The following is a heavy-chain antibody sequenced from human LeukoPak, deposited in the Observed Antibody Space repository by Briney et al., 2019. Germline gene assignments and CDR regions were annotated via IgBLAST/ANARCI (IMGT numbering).Heavy chain of an antibody. J-gene: IGHJ5*02. V-gene: IGHV1-18*01. Sequence: ASVKVSCKASGYTFTSYGISWVRQAPGQGREWMGWISAYNGNTNYAQKLQGRVTMTTDTSTSTAYMELRSLRSDDTAVYYCARIEYYDILTGYYTKPNWFDPWGQGTLVTVSS. D-gene: IGHD3-9*01. CDR1: GYTFTSYG. CDR2: ISAYNGNT. CDR3: ARIEYYDILTGYYTKPNWFDP.